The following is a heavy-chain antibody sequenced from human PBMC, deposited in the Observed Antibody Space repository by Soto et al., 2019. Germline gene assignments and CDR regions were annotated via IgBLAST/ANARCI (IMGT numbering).Heavy chain of an antibody. CDR2: IYYSWST. V-gene: IGHV4-31*03. J-gene: IGHJ4*02. Sequence: SETLSLTCTVSGGSISSGGYYWSWIRQHPGKGLEWIGYIYYSWSTYYNPSLKSRVTISVDTSKNQFSLKLSSVTAADTAVYYCARDRRYYDSSGYSSFDYWGQGTPVTVSS. D-gene: IGHD3-22*01. CDR3: ARDRRYYDSSGYSSFDY. CDR1: GGSISSGGYY.